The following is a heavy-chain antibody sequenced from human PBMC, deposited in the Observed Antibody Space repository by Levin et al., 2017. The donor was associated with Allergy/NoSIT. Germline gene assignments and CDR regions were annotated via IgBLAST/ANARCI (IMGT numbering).Heavy chain of an antibody. J-gene: IGHJ4*02. CDR2: TYYRSKWYN. Sequence: SQTLSLTCDISGDSVSSNSAAWNWIRQSPSRGLEWLGRTYYRSKWYNDYAISVKSRITIRPDTSKNQFSLQLTSVTPEDTAVYYCASDTAVVQYYFDYWGQGTLVTVSS. D-gene: IGHD5-18*01. V-gene: IGHV6-1*01. CDR1: GDSVSSNSAA. CDR3: ASDTAVVQYYFDY.